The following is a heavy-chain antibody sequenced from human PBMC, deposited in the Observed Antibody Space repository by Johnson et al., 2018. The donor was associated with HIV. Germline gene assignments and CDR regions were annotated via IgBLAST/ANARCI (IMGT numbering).Heavy chain of an antibody. CDR2: ISYDGSNK. CDR1: GFTFSSYG. D-gene: IGHD6-19*01. J-gene: IGHJ3*01. CDR3: TGGWYHLSSFDL. V-gene: IGHV3-30*03. Sequence: QVQLVESGGGVVQPGRSLRLSCAASGFTFSSYGMHWVRQAPGKGLEWVAVISYDGSNKCYGDSVKGRFPISRENSKNSLYLQMNSLRAEDTAVYYCTGGWYHLSSFDLWGQGTVVTVSS.